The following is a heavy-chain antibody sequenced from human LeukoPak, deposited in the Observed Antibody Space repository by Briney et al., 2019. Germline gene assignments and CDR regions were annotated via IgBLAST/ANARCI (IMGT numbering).Heavy chain of an antibody. D-gene: IGHD3-22*01. CDR1: GFTFSSYS. Sequence: PGGSLRLSCAASGFTFSSYSMNWVRQAPGKGLEWVSSISSSSSYIYYADSVKGRFTISRDNAKNSLYLQMNSLRAEDTALYYCARDTGLRESSGYDYGGQGTLVTVSS. CDR3: ARDTGLRESSGYDY. CDR2: ISSSSSYI. J-gene: IGHJ4*02. V-gene: IGHV3-21*01.